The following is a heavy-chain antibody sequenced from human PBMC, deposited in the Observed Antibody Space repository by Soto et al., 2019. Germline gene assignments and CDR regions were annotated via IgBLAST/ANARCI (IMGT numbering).Heavy chain of an antibody. D-gene: IGHD2-2*01. CDR1: GYTLTGYY. CDR3: ARESSTSYKYYYMDV. V-gene: IGHV1-2*04. Sequence: GASVKVSCKASGYTLTGYYMHWVRQAPGQGLEWMGWINPNSGGTNYAQKFQGWVTMTRDTSISTAYMELSRLRSDDTAVYYCARESSTSYKYYYMDVWGKGTTVTVSS. CDR2: INPNSGGT. J-gene: IGHJ6*03.